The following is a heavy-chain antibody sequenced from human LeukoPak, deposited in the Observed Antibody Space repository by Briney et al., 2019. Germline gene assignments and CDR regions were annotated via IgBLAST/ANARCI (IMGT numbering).Heavy chain of an antibody. CDR2: INPNSGGT. CDR3: ARDLPISEGPIAAAGTFDY. J-gene: IGHJ4*02. CDR1: GYTFTGYY. D-gene: IGHD6-13*01. V-gene: IGHV1-2*02. Sequence: ASVKVSCKASGYTFTGYYMHWVRQAPGQGLEWMGWINPNSGGTNYAQKFQGRVTMTRDTPISTAYMELSRLRSDDTAVYYCARDLPISEGPIAAAGTFDYWGQGTLVTVSS.